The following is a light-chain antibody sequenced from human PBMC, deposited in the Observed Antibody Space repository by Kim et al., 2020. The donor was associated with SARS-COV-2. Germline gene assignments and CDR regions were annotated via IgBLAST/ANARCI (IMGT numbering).Light chain of an antibody. CDR2: RNN. CDR1: SSNIGTNY. CDR3: AAWDDSLSGVV. J-gene: IGLJ2*01. Sequence: GQRVTISCSGSSSNIGTNYVYWYQQFPGTVPKLLIYRNNQRPSGVPDRFSGSKSGTSASLAISGLRSEDEADYYCAAWDDSLSGVVFGGGTQLTVL. V-gene: IGLV1-47*01.